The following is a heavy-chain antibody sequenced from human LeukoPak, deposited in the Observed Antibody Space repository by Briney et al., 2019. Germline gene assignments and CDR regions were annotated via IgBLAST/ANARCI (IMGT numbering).Heavy chain of an antibody. D-gene: IGHD3-10*01. CDR2: ISYDGSNK. CDR3: ARVHYYGSGTYYNRGNFDY. V-gene: IGHV3-30-3*01. CDR1: GFTFSSYA. J-gene: IGHJ4*02. Sequence: PGGSLRLSCAASGFTFSSYAMHWVRQAPGKGLEWVAVISYDGSNKYYADSVKGRFTISRDNSKNTLYLQMNSLRAEDTAFYHCARVHYYGSGTYYNRGNFDYWGQGTLVTVSS.